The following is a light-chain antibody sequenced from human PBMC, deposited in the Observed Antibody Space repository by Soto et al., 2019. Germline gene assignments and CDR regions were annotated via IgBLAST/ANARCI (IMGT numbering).Light chain of an antibody. CDR3: QQYRRSPFT. J-gene: IGKJ3*01. V-gene: IGKV3-20*01. CDR2: GAS. Sequence: EIVLTQSPGTLSLSPGERATLSCRASQSVSSNNLAWYQQRPGQAPRVVIYGASTRATGIPERFSGSGSGADVTLTISRLEPEDFAVYYCQQYRRSPFTFGPGTKVDIK. CDR1: QSVSSNN.